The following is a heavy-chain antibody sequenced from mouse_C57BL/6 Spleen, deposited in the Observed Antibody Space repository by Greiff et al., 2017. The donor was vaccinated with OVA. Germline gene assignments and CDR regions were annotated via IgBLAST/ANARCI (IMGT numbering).Heavy chain of an antibody. J-gene: IGHJ2*01. V-gene: IGHV1-80*01. CDR1: GYAFSSYW. CDR3: ARTGSNYYFDY. CDR2: IYPGDGDT. Sequence: QVQLQQSGAELVKPGASVKLSCKASGYAFSSYWLNWVKQRPGKGLEWIGQIYPGDGDTNYNGKFKGKATLTADKSSSTAYMQLSSLSSEDSAVDFCARTGSNYYFDYWGQGTTLTVSA. D-gene: IGHD2-5*01.